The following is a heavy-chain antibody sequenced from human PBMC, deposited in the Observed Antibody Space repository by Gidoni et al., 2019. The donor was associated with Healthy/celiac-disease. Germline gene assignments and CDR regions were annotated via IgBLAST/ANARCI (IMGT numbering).Heavy chain of an antibody. D-gene: IGHD3-16*01. CDR3: ARFSIVRGKLYRRNYFDY. Sequence: QVQLVQSGAEVKKPGSSVKVSCKASGGTFSSYAISWVRQAPGQGLEWMGGIIPIFGTANYAQKFQGRVTITADESTSTAYMELSSLRSEDTAVYYCARFSIVRGKLYRRNYFDYWGQGTLVTVSS. CDR2: IIPIFGTA. V-gene: IGHV1-69*01. CDR1: GGTFSSYA. J-gene: IGHJ4*02.